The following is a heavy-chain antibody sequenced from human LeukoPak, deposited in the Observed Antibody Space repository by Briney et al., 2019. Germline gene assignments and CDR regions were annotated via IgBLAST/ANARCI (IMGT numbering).Heavy chain of an antibody. D-gene: IGHD1-26*01. CDR1: GGSVSSGSYY. J-gene: IGHJ3*02. Sequence: SETLSLTCTVSGGSVSSGSYYWSWIRQPPGKGLEWIGYIYYSGSTNYNPSLKSRVTISVDTSKNQFSLKLSSVTAADTAVYYCARAVGYSGSYSYAFDIWGQGTMVTVSS. CDR3: ARAVGYSGSYSYAFDI. CDR2: IYYSGST. V-gene: IGHV4-61*01.